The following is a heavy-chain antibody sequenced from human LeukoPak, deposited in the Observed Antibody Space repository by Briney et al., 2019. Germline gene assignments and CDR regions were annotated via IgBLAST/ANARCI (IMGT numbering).Heavy chain of an antibody. CDR2: IYYSGST. V-gene: IGHV4-59*01. CDR3: ARGSYGDY. CDR1: GVFITSYY. D-gene: IGHD1-26*01. Sequence: SETLSLTCTVSGVFITSYYWSWIRQPPGRGLEWIGYIYYSGSTNYNPSLKSRVTMSVDTSKNQFSLKLSSVTATDTAVYYCARGSYGDYWGQGILVTVSS. J-gene: IGHJ4*02.